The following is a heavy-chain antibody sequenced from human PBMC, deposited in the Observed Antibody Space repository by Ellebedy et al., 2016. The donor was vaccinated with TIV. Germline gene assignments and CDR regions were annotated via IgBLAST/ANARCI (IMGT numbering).Heavy chain of an antibody. CDR1: GYSFTSHG. CDR2: VTAYNRDT. D-gene: IGHD5-24*01. V-gene: IGHV1-18*01. CDR3: ARGAMALS. J-gene: IGHJ5*02. Sequence: AASVKVSCKASGYSFTSHGITWVRQAHGQGLQWMGWVTAYNRDTYYAQNFQGRVTFTTDTSSSTAYLELRSLTSNDTGVYYCARGAMALSWGQGTLVTVSS.